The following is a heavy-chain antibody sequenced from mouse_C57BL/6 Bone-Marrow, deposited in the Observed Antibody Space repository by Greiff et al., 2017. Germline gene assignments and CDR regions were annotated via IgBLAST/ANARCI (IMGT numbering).Heavy chain of an antibody. J-gene: IGHJ2*01. V-gene: IGHV1-77*01. CDR1: GYTFTDYY. CDR2: IGPGSGST. Sequence: QVQLQQSGAELVKPGASVKISCKASGYTFTDYYINWVKQRPGQGLEWIGKIGPGSGSTYYNEKFKGKATLTADKSSSTAYRQLSSLTSEDSAGYFCAREGDYYGSSYRGDYFDYWGQGTTLTVSS. CDR3: AREGDYYGSSYRGDYFDY. D-gene: IGHD1-1*01.